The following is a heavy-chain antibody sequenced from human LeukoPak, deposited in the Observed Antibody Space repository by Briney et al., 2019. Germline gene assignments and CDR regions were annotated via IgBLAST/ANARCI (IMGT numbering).Heavy chain of an antibody. CDR1: GFPFSTYW. Sequence: GGSLRLSCAASGFPFSTYWMHWVRQAPGKGPVWVSRISSDGIDTNYADSVKGRFTISRDNAKNTLFLQMNSLRAEDTAVYYCARGEFTAMVIREGGSFDYWGQGTLVTVSS. CDR2: ISSDGIDT. J-gene: IGHJ4*02. CDR3: ARGEFTAMVIREGGSFDY. D-gene: IGHD5-18*01. V-gene: IGHV3-74*01.